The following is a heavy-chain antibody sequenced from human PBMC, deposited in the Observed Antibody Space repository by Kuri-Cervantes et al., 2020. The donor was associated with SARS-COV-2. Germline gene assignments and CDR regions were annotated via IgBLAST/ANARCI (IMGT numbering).Heavy chain of an antibody. D-gene: IGHD6-13*01. J-gene: IGHJ4*02. V-gene: IGHV3-30*02. Sequence: GGSLRLSCAASGFTFSSYAMHWVRQAPGKGLEWVAFIRYDGSNKYYADSVKGRFTISRDNSKNTLYLQMNSLRAEDTAVYYCSSSLIYTFDYWGQGTLVTVSS. CDR2: IRYDGSNK. CDR1: GFTFSSYA. CDR3: SSSLIYTFDY.